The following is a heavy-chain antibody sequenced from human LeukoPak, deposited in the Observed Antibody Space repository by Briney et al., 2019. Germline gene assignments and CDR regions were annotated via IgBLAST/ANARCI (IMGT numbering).Heavy chain of an antibody. CDR1: GGSFTGYS. J-gene: IGHJ6*02. CDR2: INHSGST. D-gene: IGHD2-21*01. CDR3: ARVVRKLRYYYYGMDV. V-gene: IGHV4-34*01. Sequence: SETLSLTCAVYGGSFTGYSWCWVPHPPREGLGWSWEINHSGSTNYNPSLKSRVTISVDTSKNQFSLKLSSVTAADTAVYYCARVVRKLRYYYYGMDVWGQGTTVTVSS.